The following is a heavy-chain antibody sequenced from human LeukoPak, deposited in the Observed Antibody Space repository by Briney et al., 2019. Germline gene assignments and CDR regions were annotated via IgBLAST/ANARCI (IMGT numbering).Heavy chain of an antibody. CDR1: EFTFNSYS. J-gene: IGHJ6*02. CDR2: ISSSGGTI. D-gene: IGHD1-1*01. CDR3: ARDRYVSVGIEHPYYYYYGMDV. V-gene: IGHV3-48*02. Sequence: GGSLGLSCVDSEFTFNSYSMNWVRQAPGKGLEWVSYISSSGGTIYYADSVKGRFTVSRDNAKNSLYLQMNSLRDEDTAVYYCARDRYVSVGIEHPYYYYYGMDVWGQGTTVTVSS.